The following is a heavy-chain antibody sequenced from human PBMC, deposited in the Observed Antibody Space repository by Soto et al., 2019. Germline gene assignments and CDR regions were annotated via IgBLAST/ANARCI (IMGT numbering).Heavy chain of an antibody. CDR1: GYSFTSYW. V-gene: IGHV5-51*01. Sequence: GESLKISCKGSGYSFTSYWIGWVRQMPGKGLEWMGIIYPGDPDTRYSPSFQGQVTISADKSISAAYLQWSSLKASDTAMYYCATQPGAARPYYYYYMDVWGKGTTVTVS. D-gene: IGHD6-6*01. CDR2: IYPGDPDT. CDR3: ATQPGAARPYYYYYMDV. J-gene: IGHJ6*03.